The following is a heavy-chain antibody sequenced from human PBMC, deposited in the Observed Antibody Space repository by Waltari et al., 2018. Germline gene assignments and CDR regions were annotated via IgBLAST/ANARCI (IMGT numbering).Heavy chain of an antibody. CDR3: ARDRGRGLYLDT. CDR1: GDSLSTSDY. CDR2: VRGGGET. Sequence: QLQLQESGPGLVKPSGTLSLICAVSGDSLSTSDYWSWVRPPPGKGLEGIGQVRGGGETTYNPSFASRVTMSLDTSTDHFALKWTSATAADTALYYCARDRGRGLYLDTWGQGTLVTVSP. D-gene: IGHD1-1*01. V-gene: IGHV4-4*02. J-gene: IGHJ4*02.